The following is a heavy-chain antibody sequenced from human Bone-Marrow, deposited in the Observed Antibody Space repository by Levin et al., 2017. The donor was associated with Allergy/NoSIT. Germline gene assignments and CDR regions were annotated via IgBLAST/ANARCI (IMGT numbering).Heavy chain of an antibody. J-gene: IGHJ4*02. D-gene: IGHD5-18*01. V-gene: IGHV3-30-3*01. CDR2: ISYDGSNK. Sequence: GGSLRLSCAASGFTFSSYAMHWVRQAPGKGLEWVAVISYDGSNKYYADSVKGRFTISRDNSKNTLYLQMNSLRAEDTAVYYCARWGIQLMGADYWGQGTLVTVSS. CDR1: GFTFSSYA. CDR3: ARWGIQLMGADY.